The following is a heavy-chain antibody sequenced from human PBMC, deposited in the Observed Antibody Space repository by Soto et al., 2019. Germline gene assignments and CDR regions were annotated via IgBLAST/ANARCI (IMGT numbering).Heavy chain of an antibody. D-gene: IGHD5-12*01. CDR2: IWYDGSNK. V-gene: IGHV3-33*01. CDR3: ARDPGPVIVATTYFDY. Sequence: GGSLRLSWAASGFTFSSYGMHWVRQAPGKGLEWVAVIWYDGSNKYYADSVKGRFTIPRDNSKNTLYLQMNSLRAEDTAVYYCARDPGPVIVATTYFDYWGQGTLVTVSS. J-gene: IGHJ4*02. CDR1: GFTFSSYG.